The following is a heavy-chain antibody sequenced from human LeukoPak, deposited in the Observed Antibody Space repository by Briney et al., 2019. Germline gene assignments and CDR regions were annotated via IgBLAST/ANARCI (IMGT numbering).Heavy chain of an antibody. D-gene: IGHD3-22*01. CDR2: INHSGST. J-gene: IGHJ3*02. CDR3: ARVRVLVFDSSGYDDAFDI. Sequence: SETLSLTCAVYGGSFSGYYWSWIRQPPGKGLEWIGEINHSGSTNYNPSLKSRVTMSVDTSKNQFSLKLSSVTAADTAVYYCARVRVLVFDSSGYDDAFDIWGQGTMVTVSS. CDR1: GGSFSGYY. V-gene: IGHV4-34*01.